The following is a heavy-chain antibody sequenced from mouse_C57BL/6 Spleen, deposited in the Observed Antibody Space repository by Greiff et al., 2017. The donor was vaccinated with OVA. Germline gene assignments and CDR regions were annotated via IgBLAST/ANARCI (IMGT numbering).Heavy chain of an antibody. Sequence: VQLQQSGPELVKPGASVKLSCKASGYTFTSYDINWVKQRPGQGLEWIGWIYPRDGSTKYNEKFKGKVTLTVDTSSSTAYMELHSLTSEDSAVYFCARSTVVADWYFDVWGTGTTVTVSS. CDR1: GYTFTSYD. CDR2: IYPRDGST. V-gene: IGHV1-85*01. J-gene: IGHJ1*03. CDR3: ARSTVVADWYFDV. D-gene: IGHD1-1*01.